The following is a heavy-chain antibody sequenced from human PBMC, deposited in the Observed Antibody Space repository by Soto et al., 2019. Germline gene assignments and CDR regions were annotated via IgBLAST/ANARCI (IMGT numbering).Heavy chain of an antibody. Sequence: GESLKISFQGSGYIFTNYWIGWVHQMPGKGLEWMGIIYPGDSDTRYSPSFQGQVTISADKSISTAYLQWSSLKASDTAMYYCARLANIFDLDNWGHGTLVTVSS. CDR2: IYPGDSDT. D-gene: IGHD2-21*01. CDR1: GYIFTNYW. CDR3: ARLANIFDLDN. V-gene: IGHV5-51*07. J-gene: IGHJ4*01.